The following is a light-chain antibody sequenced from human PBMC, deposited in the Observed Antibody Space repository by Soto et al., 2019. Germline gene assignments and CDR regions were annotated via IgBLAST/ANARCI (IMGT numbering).Light chain of an antibody. Sequence: EIVLTQSPGTLSLSPGQRATLSCRASQSVRGSNLAWYQQKPGQAPRLLIYVAFSRATGIPDRISGSGSGTEFTLTISSLESEDFAFYYCQQYSSSPMTFGGGTKVDIK. CDR2: VAF. V-gene: IGKV3-20*01. J-gene: IGKJ4*02. CDR3: QQYSSSPMT. CDR1: QSVRGSN.